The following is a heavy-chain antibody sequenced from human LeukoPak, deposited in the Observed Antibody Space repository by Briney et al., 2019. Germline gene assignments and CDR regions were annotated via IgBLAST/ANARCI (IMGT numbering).Heavy chain of an antibody. CDR2: SNSDGSDT. Sequence: PGGSLRLSCAASGFTFSSYWMHWVRQAPGKGLVWVSRSNSDGSDTTYADSVKGRFTISRDNAKNSLYLQMNSLRAEDTAVYYCAELGITMIGGVWGKGTTVTISS. CDR1: GFTFSSYW. V-gene: IGHV3-74*01. J-gene: IGHJ6*04. D-gene: IGHD3-10*02. CDR3: AELGITMIGGV.